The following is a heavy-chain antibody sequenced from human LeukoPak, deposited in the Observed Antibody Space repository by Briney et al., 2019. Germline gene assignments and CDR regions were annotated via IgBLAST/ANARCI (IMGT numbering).Heavy chain of an antibody. CDR3: ARDLGYCSGGSCYNYYYGMDV. D-gene: IGHD2-15*01. CDR1: GFTFISYA. V-gene: IGHV3-30-3*01. Sequence: GGSLRLSCAASGFTFISYAMHWVRQAPGKGLEWVAVISYDGSNKYYADSVKGRFTISRDNSKNTLYLQMNSLRAEDTAVYYCARDLGYCSGGSCYNYYYGMDVWGQGTTVTVSS. J-gene: IGHJ6*02. CDR2: ISYDGSNK.